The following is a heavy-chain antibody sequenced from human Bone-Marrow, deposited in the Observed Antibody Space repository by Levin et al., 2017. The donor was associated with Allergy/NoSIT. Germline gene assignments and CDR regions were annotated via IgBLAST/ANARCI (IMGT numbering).Heavy chain of an antibody. CDR1: GFTFSRYG. D-gene: IGHD3-10*01. CDR2: VWFDGSNK. Sequence: GGSLRLSCAASGFTFSRYGMHWVRQAPGKGLEWVAVVWFDGSNKYYTDSVKGRFTISRDNSKNTLFLHMNTLRVDDTAIYYCARANYGSGSNYYYGLDVWGQGTTVTVSS. CDR3: ARANYGSGSNYYYGLDV. J-gene: IGHJ6*02. V-gene: IGHV3-33*01.